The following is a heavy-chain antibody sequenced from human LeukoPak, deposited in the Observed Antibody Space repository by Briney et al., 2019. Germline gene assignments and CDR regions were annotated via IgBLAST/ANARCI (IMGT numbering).Heavy chain of an antibody. V-gene: IGHV1-24*01. D-gene: IGHD3-3*01. J-gene: IGHJ4*02. Sequence: ASVKVSCKVSGYTLTEISMHWVRQAPGKGLEWMGGFDPEDGETIYAQNFQGRVTMTEDTSTDTAYMELSSLRSEDTAVYYCARGPTYYDFWSGYYSHYFDYWGQGTLVTVSS. CDR3: ARGPTYYDFWSGYYSHYFDY. CDR1: GYTLTEIS. CDR2: FDPEDGET.